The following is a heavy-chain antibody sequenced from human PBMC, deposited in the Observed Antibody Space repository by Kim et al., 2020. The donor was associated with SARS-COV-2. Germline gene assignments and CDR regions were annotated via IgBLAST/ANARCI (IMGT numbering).Heavy chain of an antibody. V-gene: IGHV4-39*01. Sequence: SETLSLTCTVSGGSISSSSYYWGWIRQPPGKGLEWIGSIYYSGSTYYNPSLKSRVTISVDTSKNQFSLKLSSVTAADTAVYYCARDSGGSSSWAYYYYG. CDR1: GGSISSSSYY. CDR2: IYYSGST. D-gene: IGHD6-13*01. CDR3: ARDSGGSSSWAYYYYG. J-gene: IGHJ6*01.